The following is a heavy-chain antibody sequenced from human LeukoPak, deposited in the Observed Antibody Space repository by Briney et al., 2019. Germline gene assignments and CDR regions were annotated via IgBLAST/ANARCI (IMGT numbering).Heavy chain of an antibody. Sequence: GGSLRLSCAASGFTFSSYWTSWVRQAPGKGLEWVANIKQDGSEKYYVDSVKGRFTISRDNAKNSLYLQMNSLRAEDTAVYYCARDRPYYSNSPLDYWGQGTLVTVSS. CDR2: IKQDGSEK. V-gene: IGHV3-7*01. J-gene: IGHJ4*02. D-gene: IGHD4-11*01. CDR1: GFTFSSYW. CDR3: ARDRPYYSNSPLDY.